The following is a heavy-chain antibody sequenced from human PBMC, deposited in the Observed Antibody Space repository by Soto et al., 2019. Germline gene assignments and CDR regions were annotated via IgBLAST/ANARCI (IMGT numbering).Heavy chain of an antibody. D-gene: IGHD3-3*01. CDR1: AFTFSTDW. Sequence: GGSLRLSCSASAFTFSTDWMSWVRQAPGKGLEWVANIKQDGSEKYDVDSVKGRFTISRDNAKNSLYLQMNSLRAEDTAVYYCARHHGEWLLYAFDSWGQGPLVTVSS. CDR2: IKQDGSEK. J-gene: IGHJ4*02. V-gene: IGHV3-7*01. CDR3: ARHHGEWLLYAFDS.